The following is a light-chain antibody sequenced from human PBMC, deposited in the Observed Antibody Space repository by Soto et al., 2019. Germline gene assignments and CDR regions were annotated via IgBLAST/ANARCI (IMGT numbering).Light chain of an antibody. V-gene: IGKV3-11*01. CDR3: QQRSNWPLT. J-gene: IGKJ4*01. Sequence: EIVLTQSPATLSLSPGERAALSCRASQSVSTYLAWYQQKPGQAPRLLIYDASSRATGIPARFSGSGSGTDFTLTISGLEPEDFAVYYCQQRSNWPLTFGGGTKVEI. CDR2: DAS. CDR1: QSVSTY.